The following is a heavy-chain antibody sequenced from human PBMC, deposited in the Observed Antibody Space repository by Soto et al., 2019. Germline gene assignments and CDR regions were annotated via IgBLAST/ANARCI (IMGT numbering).Heavy chain of an antibody. CDR3: ARDKEHCSGGSCYSPEYFAY. J-gene: IGHJ4*02. CDR1: GYTFTSYG. Sequence: QVQLVQSGAEVKKPGASVKVSCKASGYTFTSYGISWVRQAPGQGPEWMGWISAYYGNTNYAQKLQGRVTMTTDTSTSTASIELRSLRSEDTAVYYCARDKEHCSGGSCYSPEYFAYWGQGTLVTVSS. D-gene: IGHD2-15*01. V-gene: IGHV1-18*01. CDR2: ISAYYGNT.